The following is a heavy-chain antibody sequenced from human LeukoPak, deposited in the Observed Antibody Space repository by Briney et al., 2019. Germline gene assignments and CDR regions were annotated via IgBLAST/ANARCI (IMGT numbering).Heavy chain of an antibody. Sequence: ASVKVSCKASGGTFISYAINWVRQATGQGLEWMGYMNPNSGKTAYAQKFQGRVTITTNTSISTAYMELNSLRSDDTAVYYCAREGLDRWGQGTLVTVSS. CDR3: AREGLDR. CDR1: GGTFISYA. CDR2: MNPNSGKT. J-gene: IGHJ5*02. V-gene: IGHV1-8*03.